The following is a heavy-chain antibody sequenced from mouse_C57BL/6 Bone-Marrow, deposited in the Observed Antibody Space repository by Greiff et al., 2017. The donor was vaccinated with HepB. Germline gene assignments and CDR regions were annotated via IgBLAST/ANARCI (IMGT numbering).Heavy chain of an antibody. CDR3: ARSRTGTGYFDY. V-gene: IGHV1-53*01. Sequence: QVQLQQPGPELVKPGASVKLSCKASGYTFTSYWMHWVKQRPGQGLEWIGNINPSNGGTNYNEKFKSKATLTVDKSSSTAYMQLSSLTSEDSAVYYCARSRTGTGYFDYWGQGTTLTVSS. CDR2: INPSNGGT. CDR1: GYTFTSYW. D-gene: IGHD4-1*01. J-gene: IGHJ2*01.